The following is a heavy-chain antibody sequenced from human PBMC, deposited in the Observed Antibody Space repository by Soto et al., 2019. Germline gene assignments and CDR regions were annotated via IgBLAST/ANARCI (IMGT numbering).Heavy chain of an antibody. CDR1: GGTFSRNG. V-gene: IGHV1-69*13. CDR2: IIPIFGTP. CDR3: ARRTHDDFDWLSGMDV. J-gene: IGHJ6*02. Sequence: ASVKVSCKASGGTFSRNGISWVRQAPGQGLEWMGGIIPIFGTPNYAQKFQGRVTITADESTTTVYLELSSLRSEDTAVYYCARRTHDDFDWLSGMDVWGQGTTVTVSS. D-gene: IGHD3-9*01.